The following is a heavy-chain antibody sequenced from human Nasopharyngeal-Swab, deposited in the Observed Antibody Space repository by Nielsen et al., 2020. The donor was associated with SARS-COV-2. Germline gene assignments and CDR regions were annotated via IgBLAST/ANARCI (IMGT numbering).Heavy chain of an antibody. V-gene: IGHV3-23*01. J-gene: IGHJ4*02. Sequence: GESLKISCAASGFSITTYGMTWVRQAPGKGLEWVSGISELGSGIYHADSVRGRFSLSRDTSKNTVYLQMNTVRAEDTGLYYCARGLTGHIVQWIPSPYWGQGTLVTVSS. CDR1: GFSITTYG. CDR2: ISELGSGI. CDR3: ARGLTGHIVQWIPSPY. D-gene: IGHD1-14*01.